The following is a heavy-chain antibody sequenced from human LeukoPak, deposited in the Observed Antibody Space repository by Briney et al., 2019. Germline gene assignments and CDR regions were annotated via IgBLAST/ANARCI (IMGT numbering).Heavy chain of an antibody. CDR1: GFTFSSYA. CDR3: XXXTYXFLYYYYYMDV. V-gene: IGHV3-23*01. Sequence: GGSLRLSCAASGFTFSSYAMSWVRQAPGKGLEWVSAISGSGGSTYYADSVKGRFTISRDNSKNTLYLQMNSLRAEDTAVYYCXXXTYXFLYYYYYMDVWGKGTTVTVSS. J-gene: IGHJ6*03. CDR2: ISGSGGST. D-gene: IGHD2/OR15-2a*01.